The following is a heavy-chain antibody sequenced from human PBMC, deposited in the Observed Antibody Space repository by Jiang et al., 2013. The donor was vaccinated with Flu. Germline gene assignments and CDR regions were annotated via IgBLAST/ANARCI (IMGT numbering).Heavy chain of an antibody. CDR2: IIPILGIA. J-gene: IGHJ4*02. Sequence: SGAEVKKPGSSVKVSCKASGGTFSSYAISWVRQAPGQGLEWMGRIIPILGIANYAQKFQGRVTITADKSTSTAYMELSSLRSEDTAVYYCARPHQDSSGYDYWGQGTLVTVSS. CDR1: GGTFSSYA. V-gene: IGHV1-69*04. D-gene: IGHD3-22*01. CDR3: ARPHQDSSGYDY.